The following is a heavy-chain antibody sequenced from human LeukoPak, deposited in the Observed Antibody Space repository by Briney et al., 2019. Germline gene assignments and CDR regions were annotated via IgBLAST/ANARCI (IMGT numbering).Heavy chain of an antibody. D-gene: IGHD1-26*01. CDR1: GYTFTSYG. CDR2: ISAYNGNT. Sequence: RRASVRVSCKASGYTFTSYGISWVRQAPGQGLEWMGWISAYNGNTNYAQKLQGRVTMTTDTSTSTAYMELRSLRSDDTAVYYCARSWSRYYFDYWGQGTLVTVSS. CDR3: ARSWSRYYFDY. V-gene: IGHV1-18*01. J-gene: IGHJ4*02.